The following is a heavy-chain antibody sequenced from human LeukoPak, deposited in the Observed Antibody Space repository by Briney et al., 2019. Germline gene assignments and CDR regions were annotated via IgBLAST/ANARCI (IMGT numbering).Heavy chain of an antibody. J-gene: IGHJ5*02. D-gene: IGHD6-19*01. CDR3: ARAEITGYSSDLVWFDP. Sequence: GSLRLSCAASGFTFSSYWMSWVRQAPGKGLEWVANIKQDGSEKYYVDSVKGRFTISRDNAKNSLYLQMNSLRAEDTAVYYCARAEITGYSSDLVWFDPWGQGTLVTVSS. CDR2: IKQDGSEK. CDR1: GFTFSSYW. V-gene: IGHV3-7*01.